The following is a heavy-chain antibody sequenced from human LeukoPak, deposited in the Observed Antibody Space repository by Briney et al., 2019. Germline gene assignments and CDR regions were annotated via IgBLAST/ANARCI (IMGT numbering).Heavy chain of an antibody. J-gene: IGHJ4*02. CDR2: ISSRSKYL. D-gene: IGHD1-26*01. CDR1: GFTFSSYS. Sequence: GGSLRPSCAASGFTFSSYSMNWVRRAPGKGLEWVSSISSRSKYLYYAESVKGRISISRDNSKNTLYLQMNSLRAEDTAVYYCVKDIAGATDWGQGTLVTVSS. V-gene: IGHV3-21*04. CDR3: VKDIAGATD.